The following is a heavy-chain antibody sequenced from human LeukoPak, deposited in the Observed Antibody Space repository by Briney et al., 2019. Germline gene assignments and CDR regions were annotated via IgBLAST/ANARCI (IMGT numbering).Heavy chain of an antibody. CDR2: IYYSGST. CDR1: GGSISSYY. J-gene: IGHJ4*02. CDR3: ARLRNYNILTGYYTPIDY. V-gene: IGHV4-59*08. Sequence: SETLSLTCTVSGGSISSYYWSWIRQPPGKGLEWIGYIYYSGSTNYNPSLKSRVTISVDTSKNQFSLKLSSVTAADTAVYYCARLRNYNILTGYYTPIDYWGQGTLVTVSS. D-gene: IGHD3-9*01.